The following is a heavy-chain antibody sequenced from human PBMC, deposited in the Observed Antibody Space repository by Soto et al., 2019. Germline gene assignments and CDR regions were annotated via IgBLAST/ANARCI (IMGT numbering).Heavy chain of an antibody. V-gene: IGHV4-30-4*01. J-gene: IGHJ2*01. CDR2: IFDSGST. CDR1: GGSICGGVHS. D-gene: IGHD2-8*01. CDR3: AREIMPLTNDWYFDL. Sequence: QVQLQESGPGLVKPSETLSLTCTVSGGSICGGVHSWSWIRQPPGKGLEWIGHIFDSGSTYYNPSLKSRLTISVDTSKNQFSLRLSSVTAADTAVYYCAREIMPLTNDWYFDLWGRGTLVTVSS.